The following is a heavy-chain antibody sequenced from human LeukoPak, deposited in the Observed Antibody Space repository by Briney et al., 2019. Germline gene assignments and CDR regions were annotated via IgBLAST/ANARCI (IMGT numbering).Heavy chain of an antibody. CDR2: ISYDGSNK. CDR3: AKPSIAAHGAFDI. Sequence: GGSLRLSCAASGFTFSSYAMHWVRQAPGKGLEWVAVISYDGSNKYYADSVKGRFTISRDNSKDTLYLQMNSLRAEDTAVYYCAKPSIAAHGAFDIWGQGTMVTVSS. J-gene: IGHJ3*02. D-gene: IGHD6-6*01. V-gene: IGHV3-30-3*01. CDR1: GFTFSSYA.